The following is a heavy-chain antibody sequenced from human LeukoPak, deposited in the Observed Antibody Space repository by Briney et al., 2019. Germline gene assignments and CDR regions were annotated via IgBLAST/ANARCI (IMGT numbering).Heavy chain of an antibody. D-gene: IGHD5-12*01. J-gene: IGHJ6*02. CDR3: ARDLDSGYVYYYGMDV. V-gene: IGHV3-30*03. CDR1: GFTFSSYG. CDR2: ISYDGSNK. Sequence: PGGSLRLSCAASGFTFSSYGMHWVRQAPGKGLEWVAVISYDGSNKYYADSVKGRFTISRDNSKNTLYLQMNSLRAGDTAVYYCARDLDSGYVYYYGMDVWGQGTTVTVSS.